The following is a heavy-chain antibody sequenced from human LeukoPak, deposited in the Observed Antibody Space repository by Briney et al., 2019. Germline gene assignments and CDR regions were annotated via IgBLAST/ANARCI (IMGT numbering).Heavy chain of an antibody. CDR2: IYTSGST. CDR1: GGSISSYY. V-gene: IGHV4-4*07. CDR3: AREWSYSSSWYVLGWFDP. D-gene: IGHD6-13*01. Sequence: SETLSLTCTVSGGSISSYYWSWIRQPAGKGLEWIGRIYTSGSTNYNPSLKSRVTMSVDTSKNQFSLKLSSVTAADTAVYYCAREWSYSSSWYVLGWFDPWGQGTLVTVTS. J-gene: IGHJ5*02.